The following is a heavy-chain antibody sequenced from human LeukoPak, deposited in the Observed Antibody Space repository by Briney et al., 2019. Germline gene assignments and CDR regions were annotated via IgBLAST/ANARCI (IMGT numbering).Heavy chain of an antibody. V-gene: IGHV3-48*04. CDR2: ISSSSSTI. CDR1: GFTFSSYS. D-gene: IGHD3-9*01. Sequence: GGSLRLSCAASGFTFSSYSMNWVRQAPGKGLEWVSYISSSSSTIYYADSVKGRFTISRDNAKNSLYLQMNSLRAEDTALYYCAKGSFLVISGMDVWGQGTTVTVSS. CDR3: AKGSFLVISGMDV. J-gene: IGHJ6*02.